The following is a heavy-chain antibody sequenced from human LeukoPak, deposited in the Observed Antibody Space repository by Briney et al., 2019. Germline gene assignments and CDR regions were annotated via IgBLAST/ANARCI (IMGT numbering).Heavy chain of an antibody. J-gene: IGHJ4*02. CDR2: INTDGTVT. CDR1: GFTSSKYW. V-gene: IGHV3-74*01. CDR3: ATKQWLAPPPDS. D-gene: IGHD6-19*01. Sequence: GCLRLSCAPPGFTSSKYWTLWVRQAPGEGLESVSRINTDGTVTTYADSVKGRFTVSRNNADNTMFLQMNDVRDEDTAVYYCATKQWLAPPPDSWGQGTPVTVSS.